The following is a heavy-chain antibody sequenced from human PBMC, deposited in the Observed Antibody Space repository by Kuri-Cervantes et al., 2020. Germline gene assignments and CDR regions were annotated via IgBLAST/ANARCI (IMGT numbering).Heavy chain of an antibody. CDR2: INSYNGNT. V-gene: IGHV1-18*01. J-gene: IGHJ3*02. Sequence: ASVKVSCKASGYTFTSSGITWVRQAPGQGLEWMAWINSYNGNTNYAQKVQGRVTMTTDTSTNTVYMELRSLRSEDTAMYYCARGRDWNYAFDIWGQGTMVTVSS. CDR1: GYTFTSSG. CDR3: ARGRDWNYAFDI. D-gene: IGHD1-7*01.